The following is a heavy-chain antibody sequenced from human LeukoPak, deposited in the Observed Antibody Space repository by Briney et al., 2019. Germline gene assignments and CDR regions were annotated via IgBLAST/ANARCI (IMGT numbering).Heavy chain of an antibody. CDR2: IRYDGSDK. CDR1: GFTFRSYG. Sequence: PGGSLRLSCAASGFTFRSYGMHWVRQAPGKGLEWVAFIRYDGSDKYYADSVKGRFTISRDNSKNTLYLQLNSLRVEDTAVYYCAKDRVTYCGGISCSFDCWGQGTLVTVSS. D-gene: IGHD2-21*01. J-gene: IGHJ4*02. V-gene: IGHV3-30*02. CDR3: AKDRVTYCGGISCSFDC.